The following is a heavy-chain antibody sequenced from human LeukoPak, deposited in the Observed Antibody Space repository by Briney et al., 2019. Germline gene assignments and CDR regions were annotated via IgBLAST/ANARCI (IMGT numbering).Heavy chain of an antibody. CDR1: GFTFSSYA. Sequence: GGSLRLSCAASGFTFSSYAMSWVRQAPGKGLEWVSSISGSDGSTYYADSVKGRFTISRDNSKNTLYLQMNSLRAEDTAVYYCAKKGSYYDSSGYHSAEYFQHWGQGTLVTVSS. D-gene: IGHD3-22*01. V-gene: IGHV3-23*01. CDR2: ISGSDGST. CDR3: AKKGSYYDSSGYHSAEYFQH. J-gene: IGHJ1*01.